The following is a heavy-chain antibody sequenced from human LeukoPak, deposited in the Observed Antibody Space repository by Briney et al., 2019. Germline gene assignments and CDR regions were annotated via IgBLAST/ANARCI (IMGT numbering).Heavy chain of an antibody. J-gene: IGHJ5*01. D-gene: IGHD3-3*01. V-gene: IGHV1-2*02. Sequence: AASVKVSCKASGYTFTGYYMHWVRQAPGQGLEWMGWINPNSGGTNYAQKFQGRVTMTRDTSISTAYMELSRLRSEDTALYYCAREEWGPDYTSNWSDYWGQGTLVTVSS. CDR2: INPNSGGT. CDR1: GYTFTGYY. CDR3: AREEWGPDYTSNWSDY.